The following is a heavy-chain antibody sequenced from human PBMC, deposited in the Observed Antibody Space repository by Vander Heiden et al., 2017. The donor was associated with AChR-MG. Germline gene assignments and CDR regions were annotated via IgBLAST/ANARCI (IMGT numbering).Heavy chain of an antibody. D-gene: IGHD2-21*02. V-gene: IGHV3-48*02. CDR3: ARPRVTVVTPVDY. CDR2: ISSSSSTI. CDR1: GFTFSSYS. Sequence: EVQLVESGGGLVQPGGSLRLSCAASGFTFSSYSMNWVRQAPGKGLELVSYISSSSSTIYYADSVKGRFTISRDNAKNSLYLQMNRLRDEDTAVYYCARPRVTVVTPVDYWGHGTLVTVSS. J-gene: IGHJ4*01.